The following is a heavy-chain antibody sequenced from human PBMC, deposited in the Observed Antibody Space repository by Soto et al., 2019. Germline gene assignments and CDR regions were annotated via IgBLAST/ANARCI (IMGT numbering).Heavy chain of an antibody. CDR2: LYNSGST. CDR1: GGYISGGSYS. J-gene: IGHJ3*02. V-gene: IGHV4-30-2*01. Sequence: QLQLQESGSVLVKPSQTLSLTCAVSGGYISGGSYSWSWIRQPPGKGLEWIGFLYNSGSTYYNSSLKSRVTITVDRSKNHFFLNLTSVTAADTAVYYCETYRKFFQIWGQWTKVTVSS. CDR3: ETYRKFFQI.